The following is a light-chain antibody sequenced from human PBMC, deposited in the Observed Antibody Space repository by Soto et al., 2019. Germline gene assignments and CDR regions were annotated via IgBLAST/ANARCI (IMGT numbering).Light chain of an antibody. J-gene: IGLJ2*01. CDR3: QSYDSDFVI. V-gene: IGLV2-14*01. Sequence: QSALTQPASVSGSPGQSITISCTGTSSDVGGYKYVSWYQQHPDKAPKLIIFEVSNRPSGISSRFSGSKSGNTASLTISGLQADDEAAYYCQSYDSDFVIFGGGTKLTVL. CDR1: SSDVGGYKY. CDR2: EVS.